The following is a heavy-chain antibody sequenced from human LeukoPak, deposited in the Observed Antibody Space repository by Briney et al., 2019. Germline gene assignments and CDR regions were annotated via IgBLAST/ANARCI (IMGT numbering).Heavy chain of an antibody. V-gene: IGHV3-23*01. CDR3: AKDGPSSFYYDSSGYNCFDY. Sequence: GGSLRLSCAASGFTFSSYAMSWVRQAPGKGLEWVSAISGGGGSTYYADSVKGRFTISRDNSKNTLYLQMNSLRAEDTAVYYCAKDGPSSFYYDSSGYNCFDYWGQGTLVTVSS. CDR1: GFTFSSYA. D-gene: IGHD3-22*01. J-gene: IGHJ4*02. CDR2: ISGGGGST.